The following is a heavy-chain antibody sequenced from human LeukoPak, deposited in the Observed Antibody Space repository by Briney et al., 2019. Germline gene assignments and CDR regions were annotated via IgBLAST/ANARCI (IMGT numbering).Heavy chain of an antibody. V-gene: IGHV3-74*01. J-gene: IGHJ4*02. CDR2: INSDGINT. CDR1: GFTFSNYW. D-gene: IGHD5-12*01. CDR3: ARDNSGPTPFDY. Sequence: GGSLRLSCAASGFTFSNYWMHWVRQAPGKGLVWVSRINSDGINTSYADSVKGRFTISRDNAKNTLYLQMNSLRAEDTAVYYCARDNSGPTPFDYWGQGTLVTVSS.